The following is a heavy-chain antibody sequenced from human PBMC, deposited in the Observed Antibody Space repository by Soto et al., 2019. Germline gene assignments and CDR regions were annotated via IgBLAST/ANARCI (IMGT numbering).Heavy chain of an antibody. J-gene: IGHJ3*02. CDR2: IYYSGRT. D-gene: IGHD2-21*01. CDR1: GDSFSSGSYY. CDR3: ARLQGGDFDT. Sequence: SETLSLTCTVSGDSFSSGSYYWGWIRQPPGKGLEWIVNIYYSGRTYYNPSLKSRVTISVDTSKNQFSLKLSSVTAADTAVYYCARLQGGDFDTWGQVAMVTVSS. V-gene: IGHV4-39*01.